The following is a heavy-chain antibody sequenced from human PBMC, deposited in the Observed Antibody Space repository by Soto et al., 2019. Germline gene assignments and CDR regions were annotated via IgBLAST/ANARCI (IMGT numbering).Heavy chain of an antibody. J-gene: IGHJ4*01. Sequence: PSETLSLTCAVYGGSFSGYYWSWIRQPPGKGLEWIGEINHSGSTNYNPSLKSRVTISVDTSKNQFSLKLSSVTAADTAVYYCAGQNYTRVLFDDWGYGAQVAVSS. D-gene: IGHD1-7*01. CDR1: GGSFSGYY. CDR2: INHSGST. CDR3: AGQNYTRVLFDD. V-gene: IGHV4-34*01.